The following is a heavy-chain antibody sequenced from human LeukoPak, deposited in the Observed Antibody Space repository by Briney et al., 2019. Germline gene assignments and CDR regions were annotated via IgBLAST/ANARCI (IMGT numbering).Heavy chain of an antibody. CDR3: AKGLFDSSGY. V-gene: IGHV3-23*01. CDR1: GFTFSSYA. D-gene: IGHD3-22*01. J-gene: IGHJ4*02. Sequence: GGSLRLSCAASGFTFSSYAMSWVRQAPGKGLEWVSAISGSGGSTYYADSVKGRFTISRDNSKNTLYLQMNSLGDEDTAVYYCAKGLFDSSGYWGQGTLVTVSS. CDR2: ISGSGGST.